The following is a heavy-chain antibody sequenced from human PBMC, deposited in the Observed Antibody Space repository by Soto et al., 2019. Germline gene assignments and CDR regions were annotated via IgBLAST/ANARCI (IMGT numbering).Heavy chain of an antibody. D-gene: IGHD6-13*01. Sequence: GGSLRLSCAASGFTFSSYSMNWVRQAPGKGPEWVSYISSSSSTIYYADSVKGRFTISRDNAKNSLYLQMNSLRDEDTAVYYCARWGSRQQLVLTIYGMDVWGQGTTVTVSS. CDR3: ARWGSRQQLVLTIYGMDV. J-gene: IGHJ6*02. V-gene: IGHV3-48*02. CDR1: GFTFSSYS. CDR2: ISSSSSTI.